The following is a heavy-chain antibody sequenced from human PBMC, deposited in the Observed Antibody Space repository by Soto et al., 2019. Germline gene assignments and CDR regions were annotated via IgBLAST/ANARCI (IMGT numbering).Heavy chain of an antibody. V-gene: IGHV3-64D*06. Sequence: PGGSLRLSCTASGFNFNSYAMHWVRQAPGKGLEFVSAISSYGADRYYADSVKGRFAISRDNSKNTLYLQMSSLRAEDTALYYCVKEGYMRSDWYGQFDYWGQGALVTVSS. CDR2: ISSYGADR. D-gene: IGHD6-19*01. CDR3: VKEGYMRSDWYGQFDY. CDR1: GFNFNSYA. J-gene: IGHJ4*02.